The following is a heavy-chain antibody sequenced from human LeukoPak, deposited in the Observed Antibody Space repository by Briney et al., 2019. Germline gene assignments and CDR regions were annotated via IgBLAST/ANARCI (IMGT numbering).Heavy chain of an antibody. CDR1: GGSISNYY. CDR3: ARDNSRDGTVAFDI. Sequence: SETLSLTCTVSGGSISNYYWSWIRQPPGKGLEWIGYISYSGSTNYNPSLKSRLTISADTSKNQFSLRLSSLTAADTAVYYCARDNSRDGTVAFDIWGQGTMVTVS. J-gene: IGHJ3*02. V-gene: IGHV4-59*01. D-gene: IGHD5-24*01. CDR2: ISYSGST.